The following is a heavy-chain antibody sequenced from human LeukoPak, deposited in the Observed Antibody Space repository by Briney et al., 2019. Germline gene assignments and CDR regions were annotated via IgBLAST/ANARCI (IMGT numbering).Heavy chain of an antibody. J-gene: IGHJ4*02. D-gene: IGHD1-26*01. CDR1: GFIVSGD. Sequence: PGGSLRLSCAASGFIVSGDMSWVRQAPGKGLEWVSVIYSDGSTYYADSVKGRFTISRDNSKNTLDLQMTGLRAEDTAVYYCARERGRGRDSPWFDYWGQGTLVTVSS. V-gene: IGHV3-53*01. CDR2: IYSDGST. CDR3: ARERGRGRDSPWFDY.